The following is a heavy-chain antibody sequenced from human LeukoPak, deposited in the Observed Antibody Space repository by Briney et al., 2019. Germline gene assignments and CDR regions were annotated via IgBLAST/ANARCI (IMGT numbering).Heavy chain of an antibody. Sequence: SETLSLTCTVSGGSISSSSYYWGWIRQPPGKGLEWIGTIYYSGSTYYNPSLKSRVTISVDTSKNQFSLKLRSVTAADTAVYYCARDAVVPASLLDYWGQGTLVTVSS. CDR3: ARDAVVPASLLDY. D-gene: IGHD2-2*01. V-gene: IGHV4-39*02. J-gene: IGHJ4*02. CDR2: IYYSGST. CDR1: GGSISSSSYY.